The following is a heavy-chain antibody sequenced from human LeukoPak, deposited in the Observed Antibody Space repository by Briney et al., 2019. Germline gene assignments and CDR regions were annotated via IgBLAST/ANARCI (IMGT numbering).Heavy chain of an antibody. Sequence: ASVKVSCKASGYTFTGYYMHWVRQAPGQGLEWMGWINPNSGGTNYAQKFQGRVTMTRDTPISTAYMELSRLRSDDTAVYYCAREYYYGSGSRVPPFGYWGQGTLVTVSS. CDR2: INPNSGGT. J-gene: IGHJ4*02. CDR3: AREYYYGSGSRVPPFGY. V-gene: IGHV1-2*02. D-gene: IGHD3-10*01. CDR1: GYTFTGYY.